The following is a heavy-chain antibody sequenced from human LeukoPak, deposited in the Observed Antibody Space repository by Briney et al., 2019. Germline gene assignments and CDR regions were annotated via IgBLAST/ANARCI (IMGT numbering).Heavy chain of an antibody. J-gene: IGHJ4*02. V-gene: IGHV3-74*01. D-gene: IGHD1-1*01. CDR2: IKGDGSIT. Sequence: GGSLRLSCAASGFTFSTNWMHWVRQAPGKGLVWVSRIKGDGSITNYAVSVKGRFTISRDNAKNTLYLQMNSLRAEDTAVYYCARENWYLDYWGQGTLVTVSS. CDR3: ARENWYLDY. CDR1: GFTFSTNW.